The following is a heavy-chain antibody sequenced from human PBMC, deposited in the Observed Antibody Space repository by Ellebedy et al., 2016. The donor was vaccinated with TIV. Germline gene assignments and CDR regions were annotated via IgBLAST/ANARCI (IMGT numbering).Heavy chain of an antibody. D-gene: IGHD5-12*01. CDR3: ATSPIMATITLSDY. V-gene: IGHV1-58*01. CDR1: GFTFTSSA. Sequence: SVKVSXXASGFTFTSSAVQWVRQARGQRLEWIGWIVVGSGNTNYAQKFQERVTITRDMSTSTAYMELSSLRSEDTAVYYCATSPIMATITLSDYWGQGTLVTVSS. J-gene: IGHJ4*02. CDR2: IVVGSGNT.